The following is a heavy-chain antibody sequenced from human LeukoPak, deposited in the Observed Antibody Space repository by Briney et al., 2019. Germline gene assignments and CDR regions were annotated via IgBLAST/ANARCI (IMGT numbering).Heavy chain of an antibody. D-gene: IGHD2-2*02. CDR3: ARDLPIEVERGCSSTSCYMQGYYYYMDV. CDR2: IKQDGSEK. Sequence: GGSLRLSCAAAGFTFSRYWMSWVRQAPGKGLEWVARIKQDGSEKYYVDSVKGRFTISRDNAENSLFLQMNSLRVEDTAVYYCARDLPIEVERGCSSTSCYMQGYYYYMDVWGKGTTVTVSS. V-gene: IGHV3-7*01. CDR1: GFTFSRYW. J-gene: IGHJ6*03.